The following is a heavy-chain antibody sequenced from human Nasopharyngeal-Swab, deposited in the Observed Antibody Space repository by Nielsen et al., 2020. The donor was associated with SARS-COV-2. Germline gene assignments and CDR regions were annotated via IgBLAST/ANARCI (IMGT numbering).Heavy chain of an antibody. CDR2: INGDGSSL. CDR1: GFTFSNYR. Sequence: GSLRLSCAASGFTFSNYRMHWVRQAPGKGLVWVSRINGDGSSLNYADFMKGRFTISTDNAKSTLYLEMNSLRAEDTAVYYCARGRGSSTSMIGYWGQGTLVTVSS. D-gene: IGHD2/OR15-2a*01. CDR3: ARGRGSSTSMIGY. V-gene: IGHV3-74*01. J-gene: IGHJ4*02.